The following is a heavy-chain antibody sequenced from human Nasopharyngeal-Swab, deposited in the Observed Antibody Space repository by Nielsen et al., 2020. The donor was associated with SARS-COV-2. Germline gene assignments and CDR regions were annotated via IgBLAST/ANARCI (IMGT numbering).Heavy chain of an antibody. CDR2: ISAYNGNT. Sequence: ASVKVSCKASGGTFSSYAISWVRQAPGQGLEWMGWISAYNGNTNYAQKLQGRVTMTTDTSTSTAYMDLRSLRSDDTAVYYCARNNDYVWGSYRSYYYYYGMDVWGQGTTVTVSS. CDR3: ARNNDYVWGSYRSYYYYYGMDV. J-gene: IGHJ6*02. D-gene: IGHD3-16*02. V-gene: IGHV1-18*01. CDR1: GGTFSSYA.